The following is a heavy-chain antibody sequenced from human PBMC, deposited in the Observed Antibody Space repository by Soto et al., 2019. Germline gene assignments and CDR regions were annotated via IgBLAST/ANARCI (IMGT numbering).Heavy chain of an antibody. CDR2: ISYDGSNK. Sequence: QVQLVESGGGVVQPGRSLRLSCAASGFTFSSYGMHWVRQAPGKGLEWVAVISYDGSNKYYADSVKGRFTISRDNSKNXLXXQMNSLRAEDTAVYYCAKEKGRLLWFGELPTPFDYWGQGTLVTVSS. D-gene: IGHD3-10*01. V-gene: IGHV3-30*18. CDR3: AKEKGRLLWFGELPTPFDY. J-gene: IGHJ4*02. CDR1: GFTFSSYG.